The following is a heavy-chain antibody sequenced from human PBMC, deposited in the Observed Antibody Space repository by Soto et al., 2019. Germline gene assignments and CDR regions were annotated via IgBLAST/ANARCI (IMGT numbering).Heavy chain of an antibody. CDR3: ARERSGVVAATGGFNNWFDP. V-gene: IGHV1-2*04. J-gene: IGHJ5*02. Sequence: GASVKGACKASGYTFTGYYMHWVRQAPGQGLEWMGWINPNSGGTNYAQKFQGWVTMTRDTSISTAYMELSRLRSDDTAVYYCARERSGVVAATGGFNNWFDPWGQGTPVTVSS. CDR1: GYTFTGYY. CDR2: INPNSGGT. D-gene: IGHD2-15*01.